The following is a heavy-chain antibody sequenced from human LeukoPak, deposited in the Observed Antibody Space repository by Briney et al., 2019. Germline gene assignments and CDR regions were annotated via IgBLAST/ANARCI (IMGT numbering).Heavy chain of an antibody. J-gene: IGHJ4*02. CDR1: GGTISSSSYY. Sequence: SETLSLTCTVSGGTISSSSYYWVWIRQPPGKGLEWIGSIYYSGSTYYNPSLNSRVTISVDTSKNQFSLKLSSVTAADTAVYYCARRGDFGVVPTYYLDYWGQGTLVTVSS. D-gene: IGHD3-3*01. CDR3: ARRGDFGVVPTYYLDY. CDR2: IYYSGST. V-gene: IGHV4-39*01.